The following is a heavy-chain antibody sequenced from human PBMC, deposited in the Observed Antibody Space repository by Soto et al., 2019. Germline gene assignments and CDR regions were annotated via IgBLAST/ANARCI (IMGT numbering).Heavy chain of an antibody. Sequence: GASVKVSCKASGYTFTSYYMHWVRQAPGQGLERMGIINPSGGSTSYAQKFQGRVTMTRDTSTSTVYMELSSLRSEDTAVYYCARGVGYCSGGSCYGYYYYGMDVWGQGTTVTVSS. D-gene: IGHD2-15*01. J-gene: IGHJ6*02. CDR2: INPSGGST. CDR1: GYTFTSYY. CDR3: ARGVGYCSGGSCYGYYYYGMDV. V-gene: IGHV1-46*01.